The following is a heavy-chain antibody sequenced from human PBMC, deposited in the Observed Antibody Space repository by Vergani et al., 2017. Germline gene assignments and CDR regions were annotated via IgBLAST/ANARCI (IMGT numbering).Heavy chain of an antibody. V-gene: IGHV3-23*01. CDR1: GFTFSSYA. Sequence: EVQLLESGGGLVQPGGSLRLSCAASGFTFSSYAMSWVRQAPGKGLEWVSAISGSGGSTYYADSVKGRFTISRDNSKNTRYLQTNSLRAEETAVYYCAKDQGQGYYYYYMDVWGKGTTVTVS. J-gene: IGHJ6*03. CDR2: ISGSGGST. CDR3: AKDQGQGYYYYYMDV.